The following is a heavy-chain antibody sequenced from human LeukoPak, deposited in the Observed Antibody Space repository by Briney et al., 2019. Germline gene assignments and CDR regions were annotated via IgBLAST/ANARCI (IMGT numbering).Heavy chain of an antibody. CDR2: IYTSGST. CDR1: GGSISSYY. V-gene: IGHV4-4*07. D-gene: IGHD3-22*01. J-gene: IGHJ4*02. Sequence: SETLSLTCTVSGGSISSYYWSWIRQPAGKGLEWIGRIYTSGSTNYNPSLKSRVTISVDTSKNQFSLKLSSVTAADTAVYYCARIRNYYDSSGPHFDYWGQGTLVTVSS. CDR3: ARIRNYYDSSGPHFDY.